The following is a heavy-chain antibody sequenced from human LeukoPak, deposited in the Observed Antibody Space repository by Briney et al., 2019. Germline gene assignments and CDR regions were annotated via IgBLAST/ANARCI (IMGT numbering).Heavy chain of an antibody. CDR1: GFAFSTYS. CDR2: ISSSSSYI. J-gene: IGHJ4*02. D-gene: IGHD3-22*01. CDR3: ARSGWPYYFDY. Sequence: PGGSLRLSCAASGFAFSTYSMNWVRQAPGKGLEWVSSISSSSSYIYYSDSVKGRFTISRDNAKNSLYLQMNSLRAEDTAVYYCARSGWPYYFDYWGQGTLVTVSS. V-gene: IGHV3-21*01.